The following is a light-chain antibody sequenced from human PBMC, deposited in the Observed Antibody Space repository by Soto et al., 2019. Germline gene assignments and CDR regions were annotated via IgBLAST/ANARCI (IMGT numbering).Light chain of an antibody. J-gene: IGLJ1*01. CDR3: QSYDSSLSAXV. V-gene: IGLV1-40*01. Sequence: QSVLTQPPSVSGAPGQRVTISCTGSSSDIGAGYDVHWYQQLPGTAPKLLIYGNSDRPSGVPDRFSGSKSGTSASLAITGLQAEDEADYYCQSYDSSLSAXVFGTGTKVT. CDR1: SSDIGAGYD. CDR2: GNS.